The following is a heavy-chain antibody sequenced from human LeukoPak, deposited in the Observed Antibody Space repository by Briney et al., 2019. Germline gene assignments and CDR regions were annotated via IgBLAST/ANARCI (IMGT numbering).Heavy chain of an antibody. CDR3: ARHHCSSTSCYHWFAP. J-gene: IGHJ5*02. D-gene: IGHD2-2*01. V-gene: IGHV5-51*01. CDR2: IYPGDSDT. Sequence: GESLQISSQGPGYGFTSYWIAWARPMPGKGLGWRGIIYPGDSDTRYSPSFQGQVTISADKSISTAYRQWSSLKASDTAMYYCARHHCSSTSCYHWFAPWGQGTLVTVSS. CDR1: GYGFTSYW.